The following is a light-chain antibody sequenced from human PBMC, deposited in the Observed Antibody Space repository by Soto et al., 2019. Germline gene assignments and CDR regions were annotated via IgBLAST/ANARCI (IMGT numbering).Light chain of an antibody. CDR1: ISYIFASNF. J-gene: IGLJ1*01. Sequence: QSVLTRPPSVSWSPGHSMIFPCPETISYIFASNFVSWYQHLPGRAPKVIIFEATNRPSGVSDRFSGPKAGITASLTISGLQADEEAEYFCISYKTDDTFVFGTGNKVNVL. CDR3: ISYKTDDTFV. V-gene: IGLV2-14*01. CDR2: EAT.